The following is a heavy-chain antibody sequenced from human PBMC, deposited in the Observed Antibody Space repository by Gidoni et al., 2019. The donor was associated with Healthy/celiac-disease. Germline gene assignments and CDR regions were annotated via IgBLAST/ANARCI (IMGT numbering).Heavy chain of an antibody. V-gene: IGHV4-61*02. D-gene: IGHD3-22*01. J-gene: IGHJ3*02. CDR3: AGFIVVVDSDAFDI. CDR1: GGSISSGSYY. CDR2: IYTSGST. Sequence: QVQLQESGTGLVKPSQTLSLTCTVSGGSISSGSYYWSWIRQPAGKGLEWIGRIYTSGSTNYNPSLKSRVTISVDTSNNQFSLKLSSVTAADTAVYYCAGFIVVVDSDAFDIWGQGTMVTVSS.